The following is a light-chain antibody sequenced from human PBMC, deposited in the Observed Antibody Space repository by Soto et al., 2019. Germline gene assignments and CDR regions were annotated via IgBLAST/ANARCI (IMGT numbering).Light chain of an antibody. J-gene: IGLJ1*01. CDR1: SSDVGSYNR. CDR3: SLYTSSNTYV. Sequence: QSVLTQAPSVSGSPGQSVTISCTGTSSDVGSYNRVSWYRQPPGTAPKLMIYEVSNRPSGVPDRFSGSKSGNTASLTISGLQAEDEADYYCSLYTSSNTYVFGTGTKVTVL. V-gene: IGLV2-18*01. CDR2: EVS.